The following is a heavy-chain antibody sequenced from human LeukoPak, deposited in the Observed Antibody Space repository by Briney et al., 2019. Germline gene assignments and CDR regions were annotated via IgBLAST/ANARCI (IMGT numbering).Heavy chain of an antibody. CDR1: GITLSNYG. CDR3: AKRGVVIRVFPVGFHKEASYFDS. D-gene: IGHD3-10*01. J-gene: IGHJ4*02. Sequence: PGGSLRLSCAVSGITLSNYGMSWVRQVPGKGLEWVSGISGSGGNTYYADSVKGRFTISRDNSKNTLYLQMNSLRAEDTAVYFCAKRGVVIRVFPVGFHKEASYFDSWGQGALVTVSS. V-gene: IGHV3-23*01. CDR2: ISGSGGNT.